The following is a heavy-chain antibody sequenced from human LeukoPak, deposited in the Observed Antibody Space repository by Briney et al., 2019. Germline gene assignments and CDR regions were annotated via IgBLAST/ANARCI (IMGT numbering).Heavy chain of an antibody. CDR1: GYTFTGYY. J-gene: IGHJ5*02. D-gene: IGHD4-11*01. CDR2: INPNSGGT. CDR3: ARDWGGRADFYSNYVKWGLWNWFDP. Sequence: GTSVKVSCKASGYTFTGYYMHWVRQAPGQGLEWMGRINPNSGGTNYAQKFQGRVTMTRDTSISTAYMELSRLRSDDTAVYYCARDWGGRADFYSNYVKWGLWNWFDPWGQGTLVTVSS. V-gene: IGHV1-2*06.